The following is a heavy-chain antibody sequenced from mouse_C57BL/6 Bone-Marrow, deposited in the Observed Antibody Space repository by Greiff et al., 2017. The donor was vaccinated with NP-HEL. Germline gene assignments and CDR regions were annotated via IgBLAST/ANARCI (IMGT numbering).Heavy chain of an antibody. CDR2: ISGGGGNT. J-gene: IGHJ2*01. D-gene: IGHD2-3*01. CDR1: GFTFSSYT. CDR3: ARRGYYVRRGFDY. V-gene: IGHV5-9*01. Sequence: EVKVVESGGGLVKPGGSLKLSCAASGFTFSSYTMSWVRQTPEKRLEWVATISGGGGNTYYPDSVKGRFTISRDNAKNTLYLQMSSLRSEDTALYYCARRGYYVRRGFDYWGQGTTLTVSS.